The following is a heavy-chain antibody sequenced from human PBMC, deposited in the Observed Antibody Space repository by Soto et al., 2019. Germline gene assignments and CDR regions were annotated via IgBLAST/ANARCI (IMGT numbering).Heavy chain of an antibody. Sequence: EVQLLDSGGGLVQPGGSLRLSCAASGFTFSNYAMSWVRQAPGKRLEWVSGVGGSGDSTYYADSVKGRFTISRDNSKDTLYLQMNSLRAEDTAVYYCAKSPLGYCSGGSCYPPHYFDYWGQGTLVTVSS. CDR3: AKSPLGYCSGGSCYPPHYFDY. CDR1: GFTFSNYA. CDR2: VGGSGDST. J-gene: IGHJ4*02. V-gene: IGHV3-23*01. D-gene: IGHD2-15*01.